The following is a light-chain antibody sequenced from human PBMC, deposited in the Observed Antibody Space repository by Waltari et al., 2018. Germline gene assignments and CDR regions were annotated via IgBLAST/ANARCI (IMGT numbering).Light chain of an antibody. V-gene: IGLV3-19*01. Sequence: SSKLTQDPAVSVALGQTVKLTCQGDSLRRFYASWYQQRPGQAPVLVFYGQDDRPSGIPERFSGSTSGDTAYLTITGAQADDEADYYCHSRDSSSTRVFGGGTRLTV. CDR3: HSRDSSSTRV. J-gene: IGLJ2*01. CDR2: GQD. CDR1: SLRRFY.